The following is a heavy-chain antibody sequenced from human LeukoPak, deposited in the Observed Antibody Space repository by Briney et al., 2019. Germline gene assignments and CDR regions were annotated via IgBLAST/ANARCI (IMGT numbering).Heavy chain of an antibody. CDR3: ARDLVRRTQNSYCSGGSCYSRNDY. Sequence: GGSLRLSCAASGFTFSSYSMNWVRQAAGKVLGWVSSISSISRYIYYADSGKGRCTICRDNAKNSLYLQMNSLRAEDTAVYYCARDLVRRTQNSYCSGGSCYSRNDYWGQGTLVTVSS. V-gene: IGHV3-21*01. CDR2: ISSISRYI. J-gene: IGHJ4*02. D-gene: IGHD2-15*01. CDR1: GFTFSSYS.